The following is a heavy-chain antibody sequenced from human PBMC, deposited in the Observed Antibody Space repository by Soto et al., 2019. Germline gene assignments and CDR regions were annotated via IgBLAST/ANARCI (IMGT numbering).Heavy chain of an antibody. CDR1: GGSISNYF. CDR2: IYYSGST. CDR3: ARHNYGSGSYYRPPNLYYFDY. V-gene: IGHV4-59*04. D-gene: IGHD3-10*01. J-gene: IGHJ4*01. Sequence: SETLSLTCTVSGGSISNYFWSWIRQPPGKGLEWVVFIYYSGSTYYNPSLMSRVTISVDTSKNQFSLKLRSVTAADTAIYYCARHNYGSGSYYRPPNLYYFDYWGQGTLVTVSS.